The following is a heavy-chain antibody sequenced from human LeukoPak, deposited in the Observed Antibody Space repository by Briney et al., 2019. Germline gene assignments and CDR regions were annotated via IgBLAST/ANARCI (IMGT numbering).Heavy chain of an antibody. Sequence: GGSLRLSCAASGFTFSSYAMSWVRQAPGKGLEWVSAISGSGGSTYYADSVKGRFTISRDNSKNTLYLQMNSLRAEDTAVYYCARAEDSSGYYNAEYFQYWGQGTLVTVSS. J-gene: IGHJ1*01. CDR2: ISGSGGST. CDR1: GFTFSSYA. V-gene: IGHV3-23*01. CDR3: ARAEDSSGYYNAEYFQY. D-gene: IGHD3-22*01.